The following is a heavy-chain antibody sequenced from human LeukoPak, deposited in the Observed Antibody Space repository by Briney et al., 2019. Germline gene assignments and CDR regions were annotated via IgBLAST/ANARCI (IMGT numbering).Heavy chain of an antibody. CDR2: ISSSSSYI. Sequence: GGSLRLSCAASGFTFSSYSMNWVRQAPGKGLEWVSSISSSSSYIYYADSVKGRFTISRDNAKNSLYLQMNSLRAEDTAVYYCARDLSDSYGMNVWGQGTTVTVSS. J-gene: IGHJ6*02. D-gene: IGHD6-25*01. CDR1: GFTFSSYS. V-gene: IGHV3-21*01. CDR3: ARDLSDSYGMNV.